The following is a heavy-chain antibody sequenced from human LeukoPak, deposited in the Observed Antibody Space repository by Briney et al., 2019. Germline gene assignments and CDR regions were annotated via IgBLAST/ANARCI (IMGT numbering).Heavy chain of an antibody. CDR2: ISAYNGNT. CDR1: GYTFTSYG. J-gene: IGHJ6*02. Sequence: ASVKVSCKASGYTFTSYGIRWVRQAPGQGLEWMGWISAYNGNTNYAQKLQGRVTMTTDTSTSTAYMELRSLRSDDTAVYYCARETVGSSSWSYYYYYYGMDVWGQGTTVTVSS. D-gene: IGHD6-13*01. CDR3: ARETVGSSSWSYYYYYYGMDV. V-gene: IGHV1-18*01.